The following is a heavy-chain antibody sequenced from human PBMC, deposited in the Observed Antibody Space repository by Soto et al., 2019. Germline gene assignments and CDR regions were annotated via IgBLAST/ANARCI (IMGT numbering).Heavy chain of an antibody. CDR2: INHSGST. CDR1: GGSFSGYY. CDR3: ASSAYGSGSYYFDY. D-gene: IGHD3-10*01. J-gene: IGHJ4*02. Sequence: PSETLSLTCAVYGGSFSGYYWSWIRQPPGKGLEWIGEINHSGSTNYNPSLKSRVTISVDTSKNQFSLKLSSVTAADTAVYYCASSAYGSGSYYFDYWGQGTLVTAPQ. V-gene: IGHV4-34*01.